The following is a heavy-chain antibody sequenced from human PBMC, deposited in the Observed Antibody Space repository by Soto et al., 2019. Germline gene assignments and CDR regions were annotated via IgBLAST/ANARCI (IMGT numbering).Heavy chain of an antibody. CDR2: IIPIFGTA. CDR1: GGTFSSYA. V-gene: IGHV1-69*13. J-gene: IGHJ3*02. Sequence: SVKVSCKASGGTFSSYAIGWVRQAPGQGLEWMGGIIPIFGTANYAQKFQGRVTITADESTSTAYMELSSLRSEDTAVYYCARDLAAAGTNFYAFDIWGEGTMVTV. D-gene: IGHD6-13*01. CDR3: ARDLAAAGTNFYAFDI.